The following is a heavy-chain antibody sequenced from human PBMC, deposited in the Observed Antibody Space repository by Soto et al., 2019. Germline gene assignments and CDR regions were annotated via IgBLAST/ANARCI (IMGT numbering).Heavy chain of an antibody. V-gene: IGHV4-39*07. CDR1: GGSISSISSY. Sequence: SETLSLTCTVSGGSISSISSYWGWIRQPPGKGLEWIGNVYYSGSTYSNPSLKSRLTISADTSKNQFSLKLSSVTAADTAVYYCAREDDLWSGYLAQWGQGTLVTVS. CDR2: VYYSGST. J-gene: IGHJ4*02. CDR3: AREDDLWSGYLAQ. D-gene: IGHD3-3*01.